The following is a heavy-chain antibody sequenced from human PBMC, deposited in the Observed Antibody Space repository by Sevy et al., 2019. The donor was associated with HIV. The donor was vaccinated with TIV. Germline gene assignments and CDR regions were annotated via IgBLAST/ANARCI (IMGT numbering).Heavy chain of an antibody. CDR3: AREGRTYPLDY. CDR1: GFTFSKYS. CDR2: LSFGCGEI. D-gene: IGHD2-8*01. J-gene: IGHJ4*02. Sequence: GGSLRLSCAAFGFTFSKYSMSWVRQPPGKVLGWVSTLSFGCGEINYADSVKGRFTISRDNSKSSVYLQMNNLRPEDTVVYYYAREGRTYPLDYWGQGTLVTVSS. V-gene: IGHV3-23*01.